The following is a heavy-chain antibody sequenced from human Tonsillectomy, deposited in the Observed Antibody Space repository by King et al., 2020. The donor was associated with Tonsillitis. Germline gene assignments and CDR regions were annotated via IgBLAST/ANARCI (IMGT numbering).Heavy chain of an antibody. Sequence: QLQESGPGLVKPSQTLSLTCSVSGGSISSGGYYWSWIRQHPGQGLEWIGYIYDSGSTYYNPSLKSRITISVDTSKNQFSLKLSSVTAADTAVYYCARDKDSSGYYPYYYYHGMDVWGQGTTVTVSS. CDR2: IYDSGST. CDR3: ARDKDSSGYYPYYYYHGMDV. J-gene: IGHJ6*02. D-gene: IGHD3-22*01. CDR1: GGSISSGGYY. V-gene: IGHV4-31*03.